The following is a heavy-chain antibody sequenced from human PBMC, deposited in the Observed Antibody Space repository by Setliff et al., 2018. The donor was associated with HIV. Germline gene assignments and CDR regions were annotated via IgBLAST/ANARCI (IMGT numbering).Heavy chain of an antibody. CDR3: ARRYHDASGFYNS. V-gene: IGHV4-59*08. Sequence: SETLSLTCTVSGGSISSYYWSWIRQPPGKGLEWIGEINHSGSTNYNPSLKSRVTISVDTSKNHFSLKLSSVAAADTAVYYCARRYHDASGFYNSWGQGVLVTVSS. D-gene: IGHD1-1*01. J-gene: IGHJ4*02. CDR1: GGSISSYY. CDR2: INHSGST.